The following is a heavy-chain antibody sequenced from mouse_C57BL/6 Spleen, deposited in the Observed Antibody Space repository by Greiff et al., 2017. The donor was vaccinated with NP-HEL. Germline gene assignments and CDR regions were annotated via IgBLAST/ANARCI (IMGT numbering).Heavy chain of an antibody. CDR3: ARGYYYGSSLWYFDV. J-gene: IGHJ1*03. V-gene: IGHV1-85*01. CDR1: GYTFPSYD. CDR2: IYPRDGST. Sequence: QVQLQQSGPELVQPGASVKLSCKASGYTFPSYDINWVKQRPGQGLEWIGWIYPRDGSTKYNAKFKGKATLTVDTSSSTAYMELHSLTSEDAAVYFCARGYYYGSSLWYFDVWGTGTTVTVSS. D-gene: IGHD1-1*01.